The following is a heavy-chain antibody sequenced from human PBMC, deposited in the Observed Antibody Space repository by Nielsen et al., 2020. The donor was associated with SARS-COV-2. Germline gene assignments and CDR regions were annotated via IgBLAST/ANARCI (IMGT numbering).Heavy chain of an antibody. CDR2: ISASNGNT. J-gene: IGHJ6*03. CDR1: GYTFTGYD. CDR3: ATDGPLRAYYMDV. Sequence: ASVKVSCKASGYTFTGYDINWVRQAPGQGLEWMGRISASNGNTHYAQRLQGRVTMTTDTSTSTAYMELRTLRSDDTAVYYCATDGPLRAYYMDVWGKGTAVSVSS. V-gene: IGHV1-18*01. D-gene: IGHD2-8*01.